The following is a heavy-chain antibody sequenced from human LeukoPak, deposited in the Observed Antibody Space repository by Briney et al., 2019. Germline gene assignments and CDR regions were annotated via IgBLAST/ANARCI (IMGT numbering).Heavy chain of an antibody. V-gene: IGHV1-2*04. J-gene: IGHJ6*04. CDR2: INPNSGGT. CDR3: ARADLYYYGMDV. CDR1: GYTFTGYY. Sequence: ASVKVSCKASGYTFTGYYMHWVRQAPGQGLEWMGWINPNSGGTNYAQKFQGWVTMTRDTSISTAYMELSRLRSDDTAVYYRARADLYYYGMDVWGKGTTVTVSS.